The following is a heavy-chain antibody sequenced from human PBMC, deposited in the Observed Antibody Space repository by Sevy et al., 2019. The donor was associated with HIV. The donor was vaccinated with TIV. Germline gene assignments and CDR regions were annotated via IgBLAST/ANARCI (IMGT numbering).Heavy chain of an antibody. CDR3: AKRRVQSGLSGGGANYGMDV. J-gene: IGHJ6*02. CDR1: GFPFSSYA. CDR2: LIGGGRRT. V-gene: IGHV3-23*01. Sequence: GGSLRLSCAASGFPFSSYAMSWVRQAPGRGLEWVSTLIGGGRRTYYADSVTGRFIISRDNSRNTLYLPMNSLRAEDTAIYYCAKRRVQSGLSGGGANYGMDVCGRGTTVTVSS. D-gene: IGHD2-8*02.